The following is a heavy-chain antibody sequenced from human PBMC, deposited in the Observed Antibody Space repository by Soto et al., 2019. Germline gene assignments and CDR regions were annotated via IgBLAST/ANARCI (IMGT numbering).Heavy chain of an antibody. CDR3: AKARGSGFTRTPDY. J-gene: IGHJ4*02. D-gene: IGHD6-19*01. Sequence: QVQLVESGGGVVQPGRSLRLSCAASGFTFSSYGMHWVRQAPGKGLEWVAVISYDGSNKYYADSVKGRFTISRDNSKNTLYLQMNSMRAGDTAVYYCAKARGSGFTRTPDYWGKGTLVNVSS. CDR2: ISYDGSNK. V-gene: IGHV3-30*18. CDR1: GFTFSSYG.